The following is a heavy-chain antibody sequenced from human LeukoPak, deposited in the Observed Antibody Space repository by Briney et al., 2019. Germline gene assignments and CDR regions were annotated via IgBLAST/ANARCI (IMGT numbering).Heavy chain of an antibody. CDR3: ARVTMTYYYYYGMDV. J-gene: IGHJ6*02. CDR1: GFTFSSYS. D-gene: IGHD4/OR15-4a*01. Sequence: PGGSLRLSCAASGFTFSSYSMNWVRQPPGKGLEWIGEINHSGSTNYNPSLKSRVTISVDTSKNQFSLKLSSVTAADTAVYYCARVTMTYYYYYGMDVWGQGTTVTVSS. V-gene: IGHV4-34*01. CDR2: INHSGST.